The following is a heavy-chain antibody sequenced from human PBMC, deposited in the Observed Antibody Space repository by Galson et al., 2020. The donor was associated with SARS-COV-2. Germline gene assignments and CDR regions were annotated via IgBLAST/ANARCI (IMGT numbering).Heavy chain of an antibody. J-gene: IGHJ6*02. CDR1: GGYFSGYY. CDR2: INHSGST. Sequence: SETLSLTCAVYGGYFSGYYWSWIRQPPGKGLEWIGEINHSGSTNYNPSLKSRVTISVDTSKNQFSLKLSSVTAADTAVYYCARGPTVTTFYYCYYGMDVWGQGTTVTVSS. CDR3: ARGPTVTTFYYCYYGMDV. V-gene: IGHV4-34*01. D-gene: IGHD4-4*01.